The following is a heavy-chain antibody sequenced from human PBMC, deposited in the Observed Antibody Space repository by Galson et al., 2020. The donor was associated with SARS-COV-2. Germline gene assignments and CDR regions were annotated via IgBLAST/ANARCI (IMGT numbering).Heavy chain of an antibody. Sequence: SGPTLVKPTQTLTLTCTFSGFSLSTSGMCVSWIRQPPGKALEWLALIDWDNDKYYSTSLKTRLTISKDTSKNQVVLTMTNMDPVDTATYYCARSYYDILTGYYHLFDYWGQGTLVTVSS. CDR2: IDWDNDK. CDR1: GFSLSTSGMC. V-gene: IGHV2-70*01. J-gene: IGHJ4*02. D-gene: IGHD3-9*01. CDR3: ARSYYDILTGYYHLFDY.